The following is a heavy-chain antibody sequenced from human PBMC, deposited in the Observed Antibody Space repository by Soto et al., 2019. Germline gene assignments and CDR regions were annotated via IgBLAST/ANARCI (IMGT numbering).Heavy chain of an antibody. CDR1: GYTFTGYY. CDR3: ARDPGGLLFHQHYYYYGMDV. CDR2: INPNSGGT. V-gene: IGHV1-2*04. J-gene: IGHJ6*02. Sequence: ASVKVSCKASGYTFTGYYMHWVRQAPGQGLEWMGWINPNSGGTNYAQKFQGWVTMTRDTSISTAYMELSRLGSDETAVYYCARDPGGLLFHQHYYYYGMDVWGQGTTVTVSS. D-gene: IGHD2-21*02.